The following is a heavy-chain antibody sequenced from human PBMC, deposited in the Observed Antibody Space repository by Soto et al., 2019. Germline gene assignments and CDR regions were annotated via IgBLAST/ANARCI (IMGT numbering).Heavy chain of an antibody. CDR2: ISYDGTNK. CDR3: AQVPRYTVTPPDDY. V-gene: IGHV3-30*18. CDR1: GFIFGSYG. Sequence: QVQLVESGGGVVQPGWSLRLSCAASGFIFGSYGMHWVRQAPGEGLEWVAVISYDGTNKYYADSVKGRFTISRDNSKNTLWLQMNSLRAEDTAVYYCAQVPRYTVTPPDDYWGQGTLVTVSS. J-gene: IGHJ4*02. D-gene: IGHD4-17*01.